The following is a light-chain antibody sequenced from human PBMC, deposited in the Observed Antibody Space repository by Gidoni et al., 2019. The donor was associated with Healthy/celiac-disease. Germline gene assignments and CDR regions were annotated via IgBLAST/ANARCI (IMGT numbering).Light chain of an antibody. CDR2: WAS. Sequence: DIAMTQSPDFLAVSLGERATINCKSSQSVLYSSNNKNYLAWYQQKPGQPPKLLIYWASTRESGVPDRFSGSGSGTDFTLTISSLQAEDVAVYYCQQYYSTPLTFGPGTKVDIK. CDR3: QQYYSTPLT. J-gene: IGKJ3*01. CDR1: QSVLYSSNNKNY. V-gene: IGKV4-1*01.